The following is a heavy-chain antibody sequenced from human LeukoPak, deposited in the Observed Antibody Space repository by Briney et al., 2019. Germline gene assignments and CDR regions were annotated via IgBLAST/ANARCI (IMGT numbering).Heavy chain of an antibody. Sequence: SGTLSLTCTVSGGSISSYYWSWIRQPAGKGLEWIGRIYTSGSTNYNPSLKSRVTMSVDTSKNQFSLKLSSVTAADTAVYYCARESSDYGDYLYYFDYWGQGTLVTVSS. CDR3: ARESSDYGDYLYYFDY. V-gene: IGHV4-4*07. J-gene: IGHJ4*02. CDR1: GGSISSYY. D-gene: IGHD4-17*01. CDR2: IYTSGST.